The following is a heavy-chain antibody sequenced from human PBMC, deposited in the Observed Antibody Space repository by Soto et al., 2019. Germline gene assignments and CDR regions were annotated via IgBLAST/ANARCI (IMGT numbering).Heavy chain of an antibody. D-gene: IGHD3-10*01. CDR3: TSKFGQLLADAFDI. J-gene: IGHJ3*02. V-gene: IGHV4-59*12. CDR1: GGSISSYY. Sequence: PSETLSLTCTVPGGSISSYYWSWIRQPPGKGLEWIGYIYHSGSTIYNPSLQSRVTLSVDKSKNEFSLKMSSVTAADTAVYYCTSKFGQLLADAFDIWGQGTMVTVSS. CDR2: IYHSGST.